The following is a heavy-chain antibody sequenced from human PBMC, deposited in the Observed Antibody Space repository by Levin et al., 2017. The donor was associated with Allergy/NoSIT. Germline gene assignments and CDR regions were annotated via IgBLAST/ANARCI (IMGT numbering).Heavy chain of an antibody. J-gene: IGHJ4*02. V-gene: IGHV3-66*01. D-gene: IGHD3-22*01. CDR2: IYSGGST. CDR3: ARDSSGYQPPYYFDY. Sequence: GESLKISCAASGFTVSSNYMSWVRQAPGKGLEWVSVIYSGGSTYYADSVKGRFTISRDNSKNTLYLQMNSLRAEDTAVYYCARDSSGYQPPYYFDYWGQGTLVTVSS. CDR1: GFTVSSNY.